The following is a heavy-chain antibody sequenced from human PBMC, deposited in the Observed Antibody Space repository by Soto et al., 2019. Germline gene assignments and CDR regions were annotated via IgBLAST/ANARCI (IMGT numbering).Heavy chain of an antibody. CDR1: GGTFSSYT. D-gene: IGHD1-1*01. CDR2: IIPILGIA. J-gene: IGHJ6*01. Sequence: QVQLVQSGAEVKKPGSSVKVSCKASGGTFSSYTISWVRQAPGQGLEWMGRIIPILGIANYAQKFQGRVTITADKPTSTAYMELSSLRSEDTAVYYCARRTGTSPYYYYGMDVWGQGTTVTVSS. V-gene: IGHV1-69*02. CDR3: ARRTGTSPYYYYGMDV.